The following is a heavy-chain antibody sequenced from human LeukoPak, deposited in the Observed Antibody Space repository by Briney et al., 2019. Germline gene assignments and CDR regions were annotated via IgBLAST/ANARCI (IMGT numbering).Heavy chain of an antibody. J-gene: IGHJ4*02. CDR2: ICSSGSTI. CDR3: ARARPPDYSSGWYTFDY. V-gene: IGHV3-48*03. D-gene: IGHD6-13*01. CDR1: GFSFSNYE. Sequence: GGSLRLSCAASGFSFSNYEMNWVRQAPGKGLEWVSYICSSGSTIYYPDSVKGRFTISRDNAKNSLDLQMNSPKAEDTAVYYCARARPPDYSSGWYTFDYWGQGTLVTVSS.